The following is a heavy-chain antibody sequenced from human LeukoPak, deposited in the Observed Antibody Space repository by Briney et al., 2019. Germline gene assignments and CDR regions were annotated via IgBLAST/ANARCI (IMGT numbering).Heavy chain of an antibody. V-gene: IGHV3-48*03. D-gene: IGHD3-22*01. CDR3: ARDFGYYYDAFDI. J-gene: IGHJ3*02. Sequence: PGGSLRLSCAASGFTFSNYEMNWVRQAPGKGLEWVSYISGSGTTVYYADSVKGRFTISRDNAKKSLYLEMNSLRAEDTAVYYCARDFGYYYDAFDIWGQGTMVTVSS. CDR1: GFTFSNYE. CDR2: ISGSGTTV.